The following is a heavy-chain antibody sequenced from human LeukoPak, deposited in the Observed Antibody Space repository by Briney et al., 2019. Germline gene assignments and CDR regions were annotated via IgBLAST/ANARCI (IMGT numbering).Heavy chain of an antibody. D-gene: IGHD3-10*01. J-gene: IGHJ5*02. CDR1: GFTFSSYS. CDR3: ARDTYYYGSGTYSWFDP. Sequence: GGSLRLSCAASGFTFSSYSMNWVRQAPGEGLEWVSSISSSGSTTYYADSVKGRFTISRDNAKNSLFLQMNSLRAEDTAIYYCARDTYYYGSGTYSWFDPWGQGTLVTVSS. CDR2: ISSSGSTT. V-gene: IGHV3-48*04.